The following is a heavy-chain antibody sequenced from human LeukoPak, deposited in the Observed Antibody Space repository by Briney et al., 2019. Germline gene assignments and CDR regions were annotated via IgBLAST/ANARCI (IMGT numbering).Heavy chain of an antibody. D-gene: IGHD6-13*01. CDR1: GYSYPTYW. V-gene: IGHV5-51*01. CDR2: IYPGDSDT. Sequence: GESLKISCKGSGYSYPTYWIGWVRQMPGRGLEWMGIIYPGDSDTRYSPSFQGQVTISLDKSISTAYLQWSSLKASDTAMYYCARAGGPYSNPDYWGQGTLVTVSS. CDR3: ARAGGPYSNPDY. J-gene: IGHJ4*01.